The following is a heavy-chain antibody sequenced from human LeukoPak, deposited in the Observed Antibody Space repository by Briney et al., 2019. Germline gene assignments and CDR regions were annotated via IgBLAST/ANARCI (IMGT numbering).Heavy chain of an antibody. CDR2: IHYSGST. Sequence: SETLSLTRTVSGGSTRSYYWSWIRQPPGKGLEWIGYIHYSGSTNYNPSLKSRVTISVDTSKNQFSLKLSSVTAADTAVYYCARDTGYSDYGGYGMDVWGQGTTVTVSS. V-gene: IGHV4-59*01. CDR3: ARDTGYSDYGGYGMDV. D-gene: IGHD5-12*01. CDR1: GGSTRSYY. J-gene: IGHJ6*02.